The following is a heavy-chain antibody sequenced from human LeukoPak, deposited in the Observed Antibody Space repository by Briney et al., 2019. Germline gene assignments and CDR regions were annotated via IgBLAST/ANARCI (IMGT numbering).Heavy chain of an antibody. CDR1: GYTFTSYG. V-gene: IGHV1-18*01. D-gene: IGHD6-13*01. J-gene: IGHJ6*03. CDR2: ISAYNRNT. Sequence: ASVKVSCKASGYTFTSYGISWVRQAPGQGLEWMGWISAYNRNTNYAQKLQGRVTMTTDTSTSTAYMELRSLRSDDTAVYYCARARIAAAGPYYYYMDVWGKGTTVTVSS. CDR3: ARARIAAAGPYYYYMDV.